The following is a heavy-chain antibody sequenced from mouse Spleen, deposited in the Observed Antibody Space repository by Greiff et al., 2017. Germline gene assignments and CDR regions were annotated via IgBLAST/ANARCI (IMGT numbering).Heavy chain of an antibody. J-gene: IGHJ2*01. Sequence: EVQLQQSGAELVRPGASVKLSCTASGFNIKDDYMHWVKQRPEQGLEWIGWIDPENGDTEYASKFQGKATITADTSSNTAYLQLSSLTSEDTAVYYCTTGTPYDYEPFDYWGQGTTLTVSS. CDR3: TTGTPYDYEPFDY. CDR1: GFNIKDDY. D-gene: IGHD2-4*01. V-gene: IGHV14-4*01. CDR2: IDPENGDT.